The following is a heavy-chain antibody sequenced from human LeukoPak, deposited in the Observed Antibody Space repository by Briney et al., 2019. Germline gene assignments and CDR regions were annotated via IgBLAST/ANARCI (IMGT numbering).Heavy chain of an antibody. CDR2: INPSGGST. CDR1: GYTFTSYY. CDR3: ARSRVYGAFVSRRYYFDY. D-gene: IGHD4-17*01. V-gene: IGHV1-46*01. J-gene: IGHJ4*02. Sequence: ASVKVSCKASGYTFTSYYMHWVRQAPGQGLEWMGIINPSGGSTSYAQKFQGRVTMTRDTSTSTVYMELSSLRSEDTAVYYCARSRVYGAFVSRRYYFDYWGQGTLVTVSS.